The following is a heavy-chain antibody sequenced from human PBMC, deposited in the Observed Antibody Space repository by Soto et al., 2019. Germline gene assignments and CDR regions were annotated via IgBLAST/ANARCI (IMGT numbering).Heavy chain of an antibody. CDR2: IIPIFGTA. V-gene: IGHV1-69*01. D-gene: IGHD6-6*01. Sequence: QVQLVQSGAEVKKPGSSVKVSCKASGGTFSSYAISWVRQAPGQGLEWMGGIIPIFGTANYAQTFQGRVTITADESTSTAYIELSRLRSEDTAVYYCAREYSSSSFFDYWGQGTLVTVSS. CDR3: AREYSSSSFFDY. CDR1: GGTFSSYA. J-gene: IGHJ4*02.